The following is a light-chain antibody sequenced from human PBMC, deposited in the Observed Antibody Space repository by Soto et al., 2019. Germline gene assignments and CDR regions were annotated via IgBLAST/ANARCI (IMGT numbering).Light chain of an antibody. J-gene: IGLJ2*01. CDR1: NSDVGGYNY. V-gene: IGLV2-14*01. CDR3: SSYTSSGTVV. Sequence: QSALTQPASVSGSPGQSITISCTGTNSDVGGYNYVSWYQQHPGKAPKLMIYEVSNRPSGISNRFSGSKSGNTASLTISGLQAEDEADYYCSSYTSSGTVVFGGGTKLTVL. CDR2: EVS.